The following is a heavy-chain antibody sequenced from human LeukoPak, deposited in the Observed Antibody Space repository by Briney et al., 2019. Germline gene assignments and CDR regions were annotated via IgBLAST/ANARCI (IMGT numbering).Heavy chain of an antibody. V-gene: IGHV3-23*01. CDR3: AKDQSHVIMITFGGVSPYDY. Sequence: PGGSLRLSCAASGFTFSSYGMSWVRQAPGKGLEWVSAISGSGGSTYYADSVKGRFTISRDNSKNTLYLQMNSLRAEDTAVYYCAKDQSHVIMITFGGVSPYDYWGQGTLVTVSS. CDR2: ISGSGGST. J-gene: IGHJ4*02. CDR1: GFTFSSYG. D-gene: IGHD3-16*01.